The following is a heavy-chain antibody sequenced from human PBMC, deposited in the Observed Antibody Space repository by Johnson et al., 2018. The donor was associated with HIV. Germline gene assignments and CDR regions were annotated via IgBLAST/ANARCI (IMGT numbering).Heavy chain of an antibody. CDR3: AKGMGLSIGALSDALHF. J-gene: IGHJ3*01. CDR1: GFTFDDYA. D-gene: IGHD3-10*01. CDR2: ISWNSGSI. V-gene: IGHV3-9*01. Sequence: VQLVESGGGLVQPGRSLRLSCAASGFTFDDYAMHWVRQAPGKGLEWVSGISWNSGSIGYADSVKGRFTISRDNAKNSLYLQMNSLRAEDTALYYCAKGMGLSIGALSDALHFWVLGTMVTVSS.